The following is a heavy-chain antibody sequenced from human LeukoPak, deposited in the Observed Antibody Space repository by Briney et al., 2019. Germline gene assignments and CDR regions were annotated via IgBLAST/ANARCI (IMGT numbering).Heavy chain of an antibody. CDR3: ARLGGTTSPFGY. CDR2: IYYTGNT. J-gene: IGHJ4*02. Sequence: PSETLSLTCTVSGGSISSYYWSWIRQPPGKGLEWIGYIYYTGNTNYNPSLKSRVTISVDTSKNHFSLNLSSVTAADTAIYYCARLGGTTSPFGYWGQGTLVTVSS. V-gene: IGHV4-59*08. D-gene: IGHD1-7*01. CDR1: GGSISSYY.